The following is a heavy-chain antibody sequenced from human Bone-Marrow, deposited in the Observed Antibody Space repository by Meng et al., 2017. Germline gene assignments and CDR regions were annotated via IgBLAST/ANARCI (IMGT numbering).Heavy chain of an antibody. J-gene: IGHJ4*02. CDR1: GYTFTGYY. CDR2: INPNSGGT. CDR3: GTHPPNYDFWSGYYTPPDY. D-gene: IGHD3-3*01. V-gene: IGHV1-2*02. Sequence: ASVKVSCKASGYTFTGYYMHWVRQAPGQGLEWTGWINPNSGGTNYAQKFQGRVTMTRDTSISTAYMELSRLRSEDTAVYYCGTHPPNYDFWSGYYTPPDYWGQGTLVTVSS.